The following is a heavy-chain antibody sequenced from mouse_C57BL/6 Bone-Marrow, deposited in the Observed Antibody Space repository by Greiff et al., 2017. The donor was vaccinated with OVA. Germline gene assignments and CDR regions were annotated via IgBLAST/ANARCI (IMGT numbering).Heavy chain of an antibody. CDR1: GYAFSSSW. J-gene: IGHJ4*01. Sequence: VKLMESGPELVKPGASVKISCKASGYAFSSSWMNWVKQRPGKGLEWIGRIYPGDGDTNYNGKFKGKATLTADKSSSTAYMQLSSLTSEDSAVYFCARARGFYSYAMDYWGQGTSVTVSS. V-gene: IGHV1-82*01. CDR2: IYPGDGDT. D-gene: IGHD2-1*01. CDR3: ARARGFYSYAMDY.